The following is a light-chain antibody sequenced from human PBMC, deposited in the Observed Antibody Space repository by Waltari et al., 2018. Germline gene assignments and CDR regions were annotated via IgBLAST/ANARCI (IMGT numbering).Light chain of an antibody. J-gene: IGLJ2*01. CDR2: DVS. CDR3: SSQSSNDVVL. Sequence: QSALTQPASVSGSPGQSVTIFCAGTSNDVGGYNSVSWYQEHPGQAPRVIIYDVSDRACRVSDLFSGSKAGHTASLTISWLQAEDEADYYCSSQSSNDVVLFGGGTKLTVL. CDR1: SNDVGGYNS. V-gene: IGLV2-14*01.